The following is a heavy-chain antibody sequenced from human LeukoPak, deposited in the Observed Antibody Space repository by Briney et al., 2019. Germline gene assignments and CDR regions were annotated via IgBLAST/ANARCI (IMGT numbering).Heavy chain of an antibody. CDR2: ISAYNGNT. D-gene: IGHD3-9*01. CDR3: ARDSYDILAGYLSSLYYYYGMDV. J-gene: IGHJ6*02. V-gene: IGHV1-18*01. Sequence: RASVKVSCKASGYTFTSYGISWVRQAPGQGLEWIGWISAYNGNTNYAQKLQGRVTMTTDTSTSTAYMELRSLRSDDTAVYYCARDSYDILAGYLSSLYYYYGMDVWGQGTTVTVSS. CDR1: GYTFTSYG.